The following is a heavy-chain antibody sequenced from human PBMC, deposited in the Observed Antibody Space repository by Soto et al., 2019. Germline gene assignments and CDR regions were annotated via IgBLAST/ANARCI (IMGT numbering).Heavy chain of an antibody. CDR1: GFTFSSYA. J-gene: IGHJ4*02. Sequence: GVSLRLSCAASGFTFSSYAMTWVRQAPGKGLEWVSGVSGTGGSAYYADSVKGRFTISRDKSKNTLYLQMNSLRAEDAAVYYCAKFTITFGRFGVVTSDYWGQGTLVTVSA. CDR2: VSGTGGSA. CDR3: AKFTITFGRFGVVTSDY. V-gene: IGHV3-23*01. D-gene: IGHD3-3*01.